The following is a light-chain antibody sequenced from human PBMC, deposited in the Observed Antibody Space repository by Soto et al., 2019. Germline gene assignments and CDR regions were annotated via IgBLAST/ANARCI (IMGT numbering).Light chain of an antibody. V-gene: IGLV2-11*01. CDR2: DVI. CDR1: GSDIGGYNY. CDR3: CSYAGNSWV. Sequence: QSALTQPRSVSGSPGQSVTISCSGSGSDIGGYNYVSWYQQHPGKAPKLMIYDVIKRPSGVPDRFSGSKSGNTASLTISGLQAEDETDYYCCSYAGNSWVFGGGTKLTVL. J-gene: IGLJ3*02.